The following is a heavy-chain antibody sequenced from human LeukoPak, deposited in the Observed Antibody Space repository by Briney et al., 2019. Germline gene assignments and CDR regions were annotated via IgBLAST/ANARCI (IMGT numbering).Heavy chain of an antibody. V-gene: IGHV1-69*06. CDR2: IIPIFGTA. D-gene: IGHD2-2*01. CDR1: GGTFSSYA. J-gene: IGHJ6*04. Sequence: GASVKVSCKASGGTFSSYAISWVRQAPGQGLEWMGGIIPIFGTANYAQEFQGRVTITADKSTSTAYMELSSLRSEDTAVYYCALVVVPAAIVPDYYYGMDVWGKGTTVTVSS. CDR3: ALVVVPAAIVPDYYYGMDV.